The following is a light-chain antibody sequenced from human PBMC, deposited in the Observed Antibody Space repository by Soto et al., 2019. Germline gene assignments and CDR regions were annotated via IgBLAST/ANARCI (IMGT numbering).Light chain of an antibody. CDR2: EVT. CDR1: SSDVGDYNY. CDR3: SSYAGSNNFGV. J-gene: IGLJ2*01. V-gene: IGLV2-8*01. Sequence: ALTQPPSVSGSPGQSVTISCTGTSSDVGDYNYVSWYQHQPDKAPKLMIYEVTKRPSGVPDRFSGSKSGNTASLTVSGLQAEDEADYYCSSYAGSNNFGVFGGGTKLTVL.